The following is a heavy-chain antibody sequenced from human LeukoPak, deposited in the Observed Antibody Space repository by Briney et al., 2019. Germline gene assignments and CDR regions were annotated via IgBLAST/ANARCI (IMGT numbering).Heavy chain of an antibody. CDR3: AKGGESSSWLFDY. V-gene: IGHV3-23*01. Sequence: GGSLMLSCAVSGITLSNYGMSGVRRALGKGLEWVAGISDRGGSTTYADSVKGRFTVSRDNPKNTLWLQMNSLRAEDTAVYYCAKGGESSSWLFDYWGQATLVPVSS. CDR2: ISDRGGST. CDR1: GITLSNYG. D-gene: IGHD6-13*01. J-gene: IGHJ4*02.